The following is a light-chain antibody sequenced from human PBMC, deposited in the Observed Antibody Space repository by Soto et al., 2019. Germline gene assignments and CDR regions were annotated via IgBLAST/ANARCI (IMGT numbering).Light chain of an antibody. V-gene: IGKV3-20*01. CDR2: GAS. J-gene: IGKJ2*01. Sequence: EIVLTQSPGTLSLSPGERATLSCRASQSVSSSSLAWYQQKPGQAPRLLIYGASNRATDIPDRFSGSGSGTDFTLTISRREPEDFAVYYCQQYGSSPPKYTFGQGTKVEIK. CDR3: QQYGSSPPKYT. CDR1: QSVSSSS.